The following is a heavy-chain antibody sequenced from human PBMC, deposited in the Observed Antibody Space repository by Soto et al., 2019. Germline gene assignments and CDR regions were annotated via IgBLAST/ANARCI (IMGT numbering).Heavy chain of an antibody. CDR3: ASQYSSGWYYYDY. J-gene: IGHJ4*02. D-gene: IGHD6-19*01. CDR2: IYYNGST. CDR1: DDSSSSYK. V-gene: IGHV4-59*01. Sequence: SETLSLTCTVSDDSSSSYKWSWIRQPPGRRLEWIGYIYYNGSTSCNPSLKSRVTISVDTSKNQFSLKLSSVTAADTAVYYCASQYSSGWYYYDYWGQGALVTVSS.